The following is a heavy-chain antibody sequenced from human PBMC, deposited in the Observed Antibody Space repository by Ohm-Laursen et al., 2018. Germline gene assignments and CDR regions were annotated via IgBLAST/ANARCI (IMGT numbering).Heavy chain of an antibody. CDR1: GFTFSNYE. V-gene: IGHV3-48*03. CDR2: ISSGGSTI. Sequence: SLRLSCAATGFTFSNYEMNWVRQAPGKGLEWVSYISSGGSTIYYADSVKGRFTISRDNAKNSLYLQMNSLRAEDTAVYYCARKVALRWLFVYYFDYWGQGTLVTVSS. CDR3: ARKVALRWLFVYYFDY. J-gene: IGHJ4*02. D-gene: IGHD3-9*01.